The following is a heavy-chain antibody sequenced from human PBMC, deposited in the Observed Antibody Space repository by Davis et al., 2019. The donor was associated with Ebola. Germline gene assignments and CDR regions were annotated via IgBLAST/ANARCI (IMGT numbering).Heavy chain of an antibody. CDR1: GGSISSYY. CDR3: ASPHQIRGRDFFDC. D-gene: IGHD2-2*01. V-gene: IGHV4-34*01. CDR2: IDHRGDT. J-gene: IGHJ4*02. Sequence: PSETLSLTCTVSGGSISSYYWSWIRQPPGEGLEWIGEIDHRGDTKYNPSLKSRAILSMDTSRKQFSLKLTSVTAADTAVYFCASPHQIRGRDFFDCWGPGTLVTVSS.